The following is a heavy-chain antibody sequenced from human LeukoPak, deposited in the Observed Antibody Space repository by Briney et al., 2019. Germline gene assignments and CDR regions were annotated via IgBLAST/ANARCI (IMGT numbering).Heavy chain of an antibody. CDR1: GYTFTNYY. V-gene: IGHV1-46*01. J-gene: IGHJ4*02. Sequence: ALVKVSCKASGYTFTNYYMHWVRQAPGQRLEWMGIINPSGGSTSYAQKFQGRVTMTRDTSTSTVYMELSSLRSEDTAVYYCASDPQQWLVPSDYWGQGTLVTVSS. CDR3: ASDPQQWLVPSDY. CDR2: INPSGGST. D-gene: IGHD6-19*01.